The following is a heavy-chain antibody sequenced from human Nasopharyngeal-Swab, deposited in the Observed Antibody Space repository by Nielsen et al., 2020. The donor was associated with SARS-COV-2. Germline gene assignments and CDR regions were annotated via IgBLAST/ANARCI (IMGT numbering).Heavy chain of an antibody. CDR1: GFSFSNYA. Sequence: GESLKISCAASGFSFSNYAMHWVRQAPGKGLEYVSAISSNGGSTYYANSVKGRFTLSRDNSKNTLYLQMGSLRAEDMAVYYCARGGGVDTLIDYWGQGTLVTVSS. V-gene: IGHV3-64*01. J-gene: IGHJ4*02. D-gene: IGHD5-18*01. CDR3: ARGGGVDTLIDY. CDR2: ISSNGGST.